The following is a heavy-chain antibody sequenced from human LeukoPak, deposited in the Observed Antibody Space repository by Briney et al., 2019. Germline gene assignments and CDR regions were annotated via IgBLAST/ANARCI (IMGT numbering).Heavy chain of an antibody. CDR3: ARGRPSEYYDILTGYSTLYSFDY. D-gene: IGHD3-9*01. J-gene: IGHJ4*02. V-gene: IGHV4-59*01. Sequence: PSETLSLTCTVSGGSISSYYWSWIRQPPGKGVEGMGYIYYSGSTNYIPSLKSPIPISVHTSKHQFSLKLSSVPAADTAVYYCARGRPSEYYDILTGYSTLYSFDYWGPGTLVTVSS. CDR1: GGSISSYY. CDR2: IYYSGST.